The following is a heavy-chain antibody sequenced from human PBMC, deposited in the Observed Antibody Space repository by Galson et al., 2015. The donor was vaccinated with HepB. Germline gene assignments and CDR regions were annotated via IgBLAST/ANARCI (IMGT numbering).Heavy chain of an antibody. CDR2: IIPIFGTA. J-gene: IGHJ3*02. CDR1: GGTFSSYA. V-gene: IGHV1-69*01. D-gene: IGHD1-26*01. Sequence: SCKASGGTFSSYAISWVRQAPGQGLEWMGGIIPIFGTANYAQKFQGRVTITADESTSTAYMELSSLRSEDTAVYYCARATLYSGSYQNAFDIWGQGTMVTVSS. CDR3: ARATLYSGSYQNAFDI.